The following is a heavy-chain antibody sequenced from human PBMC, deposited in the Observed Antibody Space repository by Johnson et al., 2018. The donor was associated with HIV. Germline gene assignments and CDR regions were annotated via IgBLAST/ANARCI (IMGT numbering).Heavy chain of an antibody. J-gene: IGHJ3*02. CDR1: GFTFSNHA. V-gene: IGHV3-30*02. CDR2: IRYDGSNK. CDR3: ARLRGAFDI. Sequence: HVQLVESGGGVVQPGRSLRLSCAASGFTFSNHALHWVRQAPGKGLEWVAFIRYDGSNKYYADSVKGRFTISRDNSKNTLYLQMNSLRAEDTAVYYCARLRGAFDIWGQGTMVTVSS.